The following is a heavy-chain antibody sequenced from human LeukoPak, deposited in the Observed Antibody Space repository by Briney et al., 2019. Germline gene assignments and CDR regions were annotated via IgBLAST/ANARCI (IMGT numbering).Heavy chain of an antibody. CDR1: GFTFTDYY. V-gene: IGHV3-11*01. CDR2: ISPSGTVI. CDR3: ARDYNC. Sequence: GGSLRLSCSASGFTFTDYYMSRIRQAPGKGLGWVSYISPSGTVIYYGDSVKGRFTISRDNAKKSLYLQMNSLRAEDTAVYYCARDYNCWGQGTLVTVSS. J-gene: IGHJ4*02. D-gene: IGHD3-10*01.